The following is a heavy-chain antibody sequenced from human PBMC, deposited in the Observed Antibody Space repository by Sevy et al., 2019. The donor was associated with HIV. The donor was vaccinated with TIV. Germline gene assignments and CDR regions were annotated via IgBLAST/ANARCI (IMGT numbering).Heavy chain of an antibody. D-gene: IGHD3-3*01. CDR1: GFTFSSYA. J-gene: IGHJ4*02. V-gene: IGHV3-23*01. CDR2: ISGSGGST. CDR3: AKDTTYYDFWSGSY. Sequence: GGSLRLSCAASGFTFSSYAMSWVRQAPGKGLEWVSAISGSGGSTYYADSVKGRFTISRVNSKNTLYLQMNSLRAEDTAVYYCAKDTTYYDFWSGSYWGQGTLVTVSS.